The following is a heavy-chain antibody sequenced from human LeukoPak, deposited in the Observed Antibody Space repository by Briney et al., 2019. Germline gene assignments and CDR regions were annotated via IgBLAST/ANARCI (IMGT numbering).Heavy chain of an antibody. CDR1: GFTFSSYA. J-gene: IGHJ4*02. CDR2: ISGSGGST. CDR3: AKDEGTVGATTPFDY. Sequence: GGSLRLSCAASGFTFSSYAMSWVRQAPGKGLEWVSAISGSGGSTYYADSVKGRFTISRDNSKNALYLQMNSLRAEDTAVYYCAKDEGTVGATTPFDYWGQGTLVTVSS. D-gene: IGHD1-26*01. V-gene: IGHV3-23*01.